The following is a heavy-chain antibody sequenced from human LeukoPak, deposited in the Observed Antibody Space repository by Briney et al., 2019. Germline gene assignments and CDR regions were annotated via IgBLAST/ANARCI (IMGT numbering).Heavy chain of an antibody. V-gene: IGHV3-33*01. D-gene: IGHD2-15*01. CDR3: ARDMVVAARGGMDV. CDR2: IWYDGSNK. CDR1: GFTFSSYG. J-gene: IGHJ6*02. Sequence: PGRSLRLSCAASGFTFSSYGMHWVRQAPGKGLEWVAVIWYDGSNKYYADSVKGRFTISRDNSKNTLYLQMNSLRAEDAAVYYCARDMVVAARGGMDVWGQGTTVTVSS.